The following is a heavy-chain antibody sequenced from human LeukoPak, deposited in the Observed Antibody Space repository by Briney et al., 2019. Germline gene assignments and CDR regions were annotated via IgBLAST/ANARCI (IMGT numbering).Heavy chain of an antibody. Sequence: ASVKVSCKTSGYRFAGYHVHWVRQAPGQGLEWMGWTNANSGGTKYGEKFQGRVTMTRDTSLSTVYLELSGLRYDDSAVYYCAREDFDILTGYGKRHWFNPWGQGTLVTVSS. CDR2: TNANSGGT. J-gene: IGHJ5*02. D-gene: IGHD3-9*01. CDR3: AREDFDILTGYGKRHWFNP. CDR1: GYRFAGYH. V-gene: IGHV1-2*02.